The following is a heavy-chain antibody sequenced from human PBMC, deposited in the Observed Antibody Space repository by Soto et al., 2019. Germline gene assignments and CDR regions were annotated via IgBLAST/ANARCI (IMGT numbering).Heavy chain of an antibody. D-gene: IGHD2-15*01. CDR1: GYTFNSYG. CDR3: VRSVVAGDYYYCCMDF. V-gene: IGHV1-18*01. CDR2: ISVYRGNT. Sequence: ASVKVSCKTSGYTFNSYGISWVRQAPGQGLEWMGWISVYRGNTNYAQKFQGRVTMTTDTSTSTAYMELTSLRFDDTAVYYCVRSVVAGDYYYCCMDFWGPGTTVTVSS. J-gene: IGHJ6*02.